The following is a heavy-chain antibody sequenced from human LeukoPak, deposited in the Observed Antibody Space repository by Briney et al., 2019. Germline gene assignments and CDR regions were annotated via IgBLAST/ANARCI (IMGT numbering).Heavy chain of an antibody. D-gene: IGHD6-13*01. V-gene: IGHV3-30*02. CDR2: IRYNGGKE. CDR1: GFTFSAYA. Sequence: TGGSLRLSCTASGFTFSAYAMHWVRQAPGKGLEWVAFIRYNGGKEHHADSVKGRFTISRDNSKNTLYLQMNSLRAEDTAAYYCAKVSSSCPDCSFDSWGQGTLVTVSS. CDR3: AKVSSSCPDCSFDS. J-gene: IGHJ4*02.